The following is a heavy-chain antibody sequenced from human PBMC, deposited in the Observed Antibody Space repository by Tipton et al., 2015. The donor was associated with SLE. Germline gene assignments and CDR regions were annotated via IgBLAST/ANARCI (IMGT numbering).Heavy chain of an antibody. D-gene: IGHD3-22*01. J-gene: IGHJ4*02. CDR1: GGSISSSSYY. CDR2: INHSGST. CDR3: ATIGDSSGYAPFDH. Sequence: TLSLTCTVSGGSISSSSYYWSWIRQPPGKGLEWIGEINHSGSTNYNPSLKSRVIISVDTSKNQFSLKLSSVTAADTAVYYCATIGDSSGYAPFDHWGQGTLVTVSS. V-gene: IGHV4-39*07.